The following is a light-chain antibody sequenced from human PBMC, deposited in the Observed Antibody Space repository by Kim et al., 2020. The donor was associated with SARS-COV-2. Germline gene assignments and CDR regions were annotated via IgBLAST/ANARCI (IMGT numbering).Light chain of an antibody. V-gene: IGKV1-12*01. J-gene: IGKJ3*01. CDR1: QDISSW. CDR3: QQENSFPFT. CDR2: AAS. Sequence: DIQMTQSPSSMSASVGDRVTITCRASQDISSWLIWYQQKPGKAPKLLMYAASSLEVGVPSRFSGSGSGTDFTLTISSLQPEDFATYYCQQENSFPFTFGPGTKVDIK.